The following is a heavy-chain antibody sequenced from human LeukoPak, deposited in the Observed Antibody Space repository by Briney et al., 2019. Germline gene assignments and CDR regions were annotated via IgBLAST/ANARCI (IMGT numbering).Heavy chain of an antibody. Sequence: GGSLRLSCAASGFTFSSYWMSWVRQAPGKGLEWVGRIKSKTDGGTTDYAAPVKGRFTISRDDSKNTLYLQMNSLKTEDTAVYYCTTAPPLLWFGELPREGAASPIDYWGQGTLVTVSS. D-gene: IGHD3-10*01. J-gene: IGHJ4*02. CDR2: IKSKTDGGTT. V-gene: IGHV3-15*01. CDR3: TTAPPLLWFGELPREGAASPIDY. CDR1: GFTFSSYW.